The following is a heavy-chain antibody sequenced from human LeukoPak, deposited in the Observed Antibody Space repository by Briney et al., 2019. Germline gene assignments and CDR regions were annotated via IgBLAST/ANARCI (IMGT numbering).Heavy chain of an antibody. CDR1: GYTFTSYD. D-gene: IGHD2-2*01. J-gene: IGHJ4*02. CDR2: MNPNSGNT. CDR3: ARGLRYCSSTSCPILDFDY. Sequence: GASVKVSCKASGYTFTSYDINWVRQAPGQGLEWMGWMNPNSGNTGYAQKFQGRVTMTRNTSISTAYMELSSLRSEDTAVYYCARGLRYCSSTSCPILDFDYWGQGTLVTVSS. V-gene: IGHV1-8*01.